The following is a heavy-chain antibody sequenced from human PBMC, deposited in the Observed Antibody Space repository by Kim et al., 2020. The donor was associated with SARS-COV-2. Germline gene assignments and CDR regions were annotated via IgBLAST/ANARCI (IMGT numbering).Heavy chain of an antibody. CDR2: ISYDGSNK. CDR1: GFTFSSYA. D-gene: IGHD3-22*01. CDR3: ARDSYYDSSGSGKYYYYGMDV. V-gene: IGHV3-30-3*01. Sequence: GGSLRLSCAAPGFTFSSYAMHWVRQAPGKGLEWVAVISYDGSNKYYADSVKGRFTISRDNSKNTLYLQMNSLRAEDTAVYYCARDSYYDSSGSGKYYYYGMDVWGQGTTVTVSS. J-gene: IGHJ6*02.